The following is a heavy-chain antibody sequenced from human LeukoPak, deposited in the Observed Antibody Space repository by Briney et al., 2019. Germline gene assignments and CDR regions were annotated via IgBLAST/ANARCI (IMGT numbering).Heavy chain of an antibody. D-gene: IGHD1-26*01. CDR3: ARGGTVRNGMDV. CDR1: GGSISSGGYY. CDR2: IYYSGST. V-gene: IGHV4-61*08. J-gene: IGHJ6*02. Sequence: SETLSLTCTVSGGSISSGGYYWSWIRQPPGKGLEWIGYIYYSGSTNYNPSLKSRVTISVDTSRNQFSLKLSSVTAADTAVYYCARGGTVRNGMDVWGQGTTVTVSS.